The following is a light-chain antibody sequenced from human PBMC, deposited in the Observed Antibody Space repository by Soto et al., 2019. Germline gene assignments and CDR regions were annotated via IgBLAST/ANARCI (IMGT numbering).Light chain of an antibody. Sequence: DIQMTQSPSSLSASVGDRVTITCRASHNIINYLNWYQQKPGKAPQLLIYVASMLEGGVPSRFSGSGSGADFTLTISSLQPEDFATYYCQQSYNAPITFGQGTRLEIK. J-gene: IGKJ5*01. CDR3: QQSYNAPIT. CDR2: VAS. CDR1: HNIINY. V-gene: IGKV1-39*01.